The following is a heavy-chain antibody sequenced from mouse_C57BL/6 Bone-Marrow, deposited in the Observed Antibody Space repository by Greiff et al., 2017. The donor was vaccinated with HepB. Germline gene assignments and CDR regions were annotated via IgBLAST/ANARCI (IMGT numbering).Heavy chain of an antibody. Sequence: EVKLVESGPGMVKPSQSLSLTCTVTGYSITSGYDWHWIRHFPGNKLEWMGYISYSGSTNYNPSLKSRISITHDTSKNHFFLKLNSVTTEDTATYYCARRYSNYAFDYWGQGTTLTVSS. D-gene: IGHD2-5*01. CDR3: ARRYSNYAFDY. J-gene: IGHJ2*01. V-gene: IGHV3-1*01. CDR1: GYSITSGYD. CDR2: ISYSGST.